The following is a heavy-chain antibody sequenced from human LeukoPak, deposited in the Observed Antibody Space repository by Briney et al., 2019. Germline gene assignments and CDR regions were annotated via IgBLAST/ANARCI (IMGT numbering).Heavy chain of an antibody. CDR3: TRDLLEFGDYGGNLSDY. CDR2: IRSRDNSYAT. CDR1: GFTFSGSA. Sequence: GGSLRLSCAASGFTFSGSAMHWVRQASGKGLEWVGRIRSRDNSYATAYAASVKGRFTISRDDSKNTAYLQMNSLKTEDTAVYYCTRDLLEFGDYGGNLSDYWGQGTLVTVSS. D-gene: IGHD4-23*01. J-gene: IGHJ4*02. V-gene: IGHV3-73*01.